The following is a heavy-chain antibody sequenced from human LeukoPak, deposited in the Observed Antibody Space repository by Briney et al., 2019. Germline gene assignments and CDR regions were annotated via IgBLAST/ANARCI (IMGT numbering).Heavy chain of an antibody. Sequence: SGTLSLTCTVPGGSISSNHWWSWVRQPPEKGLEWIGEIYHSGNTHYNPSLKNRVTISVDKSKNQFSLELNSVTAADTAVYYCARLKVASRWYPTDYWGQGTLVTVSS. D-gene: IGHD6-13*01. V-gene: IGHV4-4*02. J-gene: IGHJ4*02. CDR2: IYHSGNT. CDR1: GGSISSNHW. CDR3: ARLKVASRWYPTDY.